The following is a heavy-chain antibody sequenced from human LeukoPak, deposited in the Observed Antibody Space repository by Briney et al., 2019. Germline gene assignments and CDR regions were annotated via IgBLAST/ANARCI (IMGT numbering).Heavy chain of an antibody. CDR2: IYYSGST. V-gene: IGHV4-38-2*02. Sequence: SETLSLTCTVSGYSISSGYYWGWIRRPPGKGLEWIGYIYYSGSTYYNPSLKSRVTISVDTSKNQFSLKLSSVSAADTAVYYCASHRGVGATTFDYWGQGTLVTVSS. CDR1: GYSISSGYY. J-gene: IGHJ4*02. D-gene: IGHD1-26*01. CDR3: ASHRGVGATTFDY.